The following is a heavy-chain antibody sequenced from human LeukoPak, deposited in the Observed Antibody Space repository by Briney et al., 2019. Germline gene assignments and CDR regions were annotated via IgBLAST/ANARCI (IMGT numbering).Heavy chain of an antibody. CDR3: AGSYYDFWSGYPDYYYYYGMDV. Sequence: PSETLSLTCTVSGGSISSGDYYWSWIRQPPGKGLEWIGYIYYSGSTYYNPSLKSRVTISVDTSKNQFSLKPSSVTAADTAVYYCAGSYYDFWSGYPDYYYYYGMDVWGQGTTVTVSS. J-gene: IGHJ6*02. D-gene: IGHD3-3*01. CDR2: IYYSGST. CDR1: GGSISSGDYY. V-gene: IGHV4-30-4*01.